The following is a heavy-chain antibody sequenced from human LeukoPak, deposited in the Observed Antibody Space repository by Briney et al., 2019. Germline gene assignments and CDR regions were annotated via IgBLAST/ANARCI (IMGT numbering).Heavy chain of an antibody. CDR2: IYTSGST. J-gene: IGHJ5*02. Sequence: SETLSLTCTVSGGSISSYYWSWIRQPPGKGLEWIGYIYTSGSTNYNPSLKSRVTISVDTSKNQFSLKLSSVTAAGTAVYYCARSNYDFWSGPSNWFDPWGQGTLVTVSS. CDR1: GGSISSYY. V-gene: IGHV4-4*09. D-gene: IGHD3-3*01. CDR3: ARSNYDFWSGPSNWFDP.